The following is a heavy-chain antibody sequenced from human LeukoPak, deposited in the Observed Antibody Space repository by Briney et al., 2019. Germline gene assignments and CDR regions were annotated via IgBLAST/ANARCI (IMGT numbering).Heavy chain of an antibody. V-gene: IGHV4-59*08. CDR3: ARGPIAVAGTFYYYGMDV. D-gene: IGHD6-19*01. J-gene: IGHJ6*02. CDR1: GGSISSYY. Sequence: SETLSLTCTVSGGSISSYYWSWIRQPPGKGLEWIGYIYYSGSTNYNPSLKSRVTISVDTSKNQFSLKLSSVTAADTAVYYCARGPIAVAGTFYYYGMDVWGQGTTVTVSS. CDR2: IYYSGST.